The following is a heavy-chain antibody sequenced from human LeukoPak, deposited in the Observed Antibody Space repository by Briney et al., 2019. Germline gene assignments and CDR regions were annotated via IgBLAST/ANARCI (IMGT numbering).Heavy chain of an antibody. CDR3: ARRTYYYDSSDHFDY. CDR2: INHSGST. Sequence: PSETLSLTCAVYGGSFSGYYWSWIRQPPGKGLEWIGEINHSGSTNYNPSLKSRVTISVDTSKNQFSLQLSSVSAADTAVYYCARRTYYYDSSDHFDYWGQGTLVTVSS. D-gene: IGHD3-22*01. CDR1: GGSFSGYY. J-gene: IGHJ4*02. V-gene: IGHV4-34*01.